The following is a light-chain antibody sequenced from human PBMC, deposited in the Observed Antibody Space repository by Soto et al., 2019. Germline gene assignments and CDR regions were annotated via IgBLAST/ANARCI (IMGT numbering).Light chain of an antibody. CDR3: QQYGSSRPSWA. Sequence: EIVLTQSPGTLSLSPGERATLSCRASQSVSSSYLAWYDQKPGEAPRLLIFSASSMATGIPERSTGSGFGTDCTLTGSRLEPEDFGVYYWQQYGSSRPSWAFGQGAKVEIK. CDR2: SAS. CDR1: QSVSSSY. J-gene: IGKJ1*01. V-gene: IGKV3-20*01.